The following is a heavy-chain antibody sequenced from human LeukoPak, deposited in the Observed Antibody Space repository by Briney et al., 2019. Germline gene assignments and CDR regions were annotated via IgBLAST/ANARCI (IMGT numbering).Heavy chain of an antibody. D-gene: IGHD1-26*01. CDR1: GFSFGDYS. CDR3: ASRSGRQWLPYSDY. Sequence: GGSLRLSCTSSGFSFGDYSMTWFRQAPGKGLEWVGFIRSKAYGGTTEYAASVKGRFTISRDDSKSIAYLQMNSLKTEDTAVYHCASRSGRQWLPYSDYWGQGTLVTVSS. V-gene: IGHV3-49*03. J-gene: IGHJ4*02. CDR2: IRSKAYGGTT.